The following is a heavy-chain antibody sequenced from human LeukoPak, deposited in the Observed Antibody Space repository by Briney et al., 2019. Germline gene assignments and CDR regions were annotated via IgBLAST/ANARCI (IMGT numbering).Heavy chain of an antibody. Sequence: PGGSLRLSCTTSGFSFSRYGMHWVRQAPGKGLGWVAYMKSGGRNEYYEDSVKGRFTISREDSKNTLYLHMNSLRVEDSAVYYCARDGPNYDLDYWGQGTLVTVCS. CDR2: MKSGGRNE. CDR1: GFSFSRYG. J-gene: IGHJ4*02. D-gene: IGHD3-3*01. V-gene: IGHV3-33*01. CDR3: ARDGPNYDLDY.